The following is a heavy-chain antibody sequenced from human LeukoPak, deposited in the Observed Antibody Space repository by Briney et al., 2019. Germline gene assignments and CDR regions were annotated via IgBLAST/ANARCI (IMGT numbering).Heavy chain of an antibody. Sequence: SETLSLTCAVYGGSFSGYYWSWIRQPPGKGLEWIGEINHSGSTNYNPSLKSRVTISVDTSKNQFSLKLSSVTAADTAVYYCVVLFRRGSGSYYIDYWGQGTLVTVSS. CDR3: VVLFRRGSGSYYIDY. V-gene: IGHV4-34*01. D-gene: IGHD3-10*01. CDR1: GGSFSGYY. CDR2: INHSGST. J-gene: IGHJ4*02.